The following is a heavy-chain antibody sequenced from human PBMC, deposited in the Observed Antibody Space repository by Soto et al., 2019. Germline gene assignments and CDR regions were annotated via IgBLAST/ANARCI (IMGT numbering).Heavy chain of an antibody. Sequence: GGSLRLSCAASGFTFSSFWMDWVRQAPGKGLEWVANINPDGSEKQYVDSVKGRFTISRDNTKNSLYLQMSSVTAEDSALYYCSRSLDSWGQGTRVTVSS. CDR3: SRSLDS. J-gene: IGHJ4*02. CDR1: GFTFSSFW. CDR2: INPDGSEK. V-gene: IGHV3-7*01.